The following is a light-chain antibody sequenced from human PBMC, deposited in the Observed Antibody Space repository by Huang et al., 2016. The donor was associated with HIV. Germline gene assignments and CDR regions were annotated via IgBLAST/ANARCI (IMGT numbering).Light chain of an antibody. CDR1: QGISSY. CDR3: QQLNGYPLT. CDR2: AAS. J-gene: IGKJ4*01. V-gene: IGKV1-9*01. Sequence: IQLTQSPSSLSASVGDRVTISCRASQGISSYLAWYQQKPGKAPKLLIYAASTLQSGVPSRFSGSGSGTDFTLTITRLQPEDFATYYCQQLNGYPLTFGGGTKVEIK.